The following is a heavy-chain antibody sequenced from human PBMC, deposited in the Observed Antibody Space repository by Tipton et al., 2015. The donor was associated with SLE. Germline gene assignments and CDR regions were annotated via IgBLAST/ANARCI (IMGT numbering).Heavy chain of an antibody. CDR2: ISHTGTT. CDR1: GDSISSGYY. V-gene: IGHV4-38-2*02. Sequence: TLSLTCTVSGDSISSGYYWGWIRQPPGKGLEWIGSISHTGTTYDNPSLKSRVIISLDMSKNQFSLNLSFVTAADTAVYYCARPNDFWSVQGAFDIWGQGTMVTVSS. CDR3: ARPNDFWSVQGAFDI. D-gene: IGHD3-3*01. J-gene: IGHJ3*02.